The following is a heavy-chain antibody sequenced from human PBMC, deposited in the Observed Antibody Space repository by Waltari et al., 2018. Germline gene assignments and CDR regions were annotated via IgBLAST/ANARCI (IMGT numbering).Heavy chain of an antibody. J-gene: IGHJ6*02. CDR2: ISANDGGT. Sequence: LLESGGGLAQPGESLRLSCAASGFIFSSYAMSWVRQAPGQGLEWVSSISANDGGTYYADPVKGRFTGSRDNSKKTLYLQMKSLRAEDTAIYYCAKVLINSGYSSTWYRYYYYGMDVWGQGTTVTVSS. CDR3: AKVLINSGYSSTWYRYYYYGMDV. D-gene: IGHD6-13*01. V-gene: IGHV3-23*01. CDR1: GFIFSSYA.